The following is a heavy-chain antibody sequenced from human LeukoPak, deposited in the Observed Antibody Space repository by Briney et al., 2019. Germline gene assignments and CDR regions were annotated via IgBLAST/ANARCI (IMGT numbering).Heavy chain of an antibody. CDR1: GYTFSTSA. D-gene: IGHD2-2*01. CDR2: ISAYNGNT. CDR3: ARWKYCTTTIRYDESETFDS. J-gene: IGHJ4*02. Sequence: ASVKVSCKASGYTFSTSAISEVRQAPGQGLEWMGWISAYNGNTNYAQRLQGRVTLTTDTSTSTAYLELRSLRSDDTAVYYCARWKYCTTTIRYDESETFDSWGQGTLVTVSS. V-gene: IGHV1-18*01.